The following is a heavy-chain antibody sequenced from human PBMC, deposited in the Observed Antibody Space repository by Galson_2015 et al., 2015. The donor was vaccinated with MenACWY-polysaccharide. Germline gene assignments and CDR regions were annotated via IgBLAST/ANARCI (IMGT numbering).Heavy chain of an antibody. CDR2: ISGHGRST. V-gene: IGHV3-23*01. D-gene: IGHD2-15*01. J-gene: IGHJ5*01. CDR3: AKTRSGTAGSLEYWFDS. Sequence: SLRLACAASGFSFSSHAMTWARQAPGKGLEWFSRISGHGRSTCYADSVKGRFPIPRDNSKNTLYLQMNSLRAEDTAVYYCAKTRSGTAGSLEYWFDSWGQGTLVTVSS. CDR1: GFSFSSHA.